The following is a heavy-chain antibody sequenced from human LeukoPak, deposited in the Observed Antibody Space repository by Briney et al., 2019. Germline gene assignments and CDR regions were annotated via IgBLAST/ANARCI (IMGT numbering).Heavy chain of an antibody. CDR2: IKQDGSKK. Sequence: GGSLRLSCAASGLTVSSNYMTWVRQAPGKGLEWVANIKQDGSKKSYVDSVKGRFTISRDNAKNSLYLQMNSLRAEDTAIYYCTRVGYIDEGIDYWGQGTLVTVSS. CDR1: GLTVSSNY. CDR3: TRVGYIDEGIDY. J-gene: IGHJ4*02. V-gene: IGHV3-7*04. D-gene: IGHD5-24*01.